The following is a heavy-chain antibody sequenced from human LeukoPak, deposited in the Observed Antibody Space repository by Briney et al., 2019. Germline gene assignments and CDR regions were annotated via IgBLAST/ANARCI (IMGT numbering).Heavy chain of an antibody. CDR2: MNPNSGAT. CDR3: ARGAYYGDNFPLHY. J-gene: IGHJ4*02. D-gene: IGHD4-23*01. Sequence: ASVKVSCKGSGYTFTNYYLHWVRQAPGQGVEWMGWMNPNSGATEYQQNFQGRVTMTRDTSISTAYLEMFSLTSDDAAVYYCARGAYYGDNFPLHYWGQGSLVIVSS. V-gene: IGHV1-2*02. CDR1: GYTFTNYY.